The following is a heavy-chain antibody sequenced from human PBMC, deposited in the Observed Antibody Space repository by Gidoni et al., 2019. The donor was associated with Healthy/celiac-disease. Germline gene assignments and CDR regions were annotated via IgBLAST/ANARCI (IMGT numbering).Heavy chain of an antibody. J-gene: IGHJ4*02. CDR1: GYTFTSYA. V-gene: IGHV1-3*01. D-gene: IGHD3-22*01. Sequence: QVQLVQSGAEVKKPGASVKVSCKASGYTFTSYAMHWVRQAPGQRLEWMGWINAGNGNTKYSQKFQGRVTITRDTSASTAYMELSSLRSEDTAVYYCARDHHDSSGYRGDYFDYWGQGTLVTVSS. CDR2: INAGNGNT. CDR3: ARDHHDSSGYRGDYFDY.